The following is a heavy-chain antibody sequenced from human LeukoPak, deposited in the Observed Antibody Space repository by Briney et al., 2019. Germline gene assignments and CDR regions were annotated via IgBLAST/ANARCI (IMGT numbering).Heavy chain of an antibody. CDR3: ARQSSGWYYFDY. CDR2: IYYSGST. V-gene: IGHV4-59*08. CDR1: GGSISSYY. Sequence: SETLSLTCTVSGGSISSYYWSWIRQPPGKGLEWIGYIYYSGSTNYNPSLKSRVTISVDTSKNQFSLKLSSVTAADTAVYYCARQSSGWYYFDYWGQGTLVTVSS. J-gene: IGHJ4*02. D-gene: IGHD6-19*01.